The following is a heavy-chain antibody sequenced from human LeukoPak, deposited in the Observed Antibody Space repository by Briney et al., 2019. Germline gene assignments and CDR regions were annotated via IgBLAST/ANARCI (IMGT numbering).Heavy chain of an antibody. CDR1: GYTFTSYG. CDR2: ISAYNGNT. J-gene: IGHJ5*02. D-gene: IGHD6-6*01. V-gene: IGHV1-18*01. CDR3: ARPMVEYSSSKAWFDP. Sequence: ASVKVSCKASGYTFTSYGISWVRQAPEQGLEWMGWISAYNGNTNYAQKLQGRVTMTTDTSTSTAYMELRSLRSDDTAVYYCARPMVEYSSSKAWFDPWGQGTLVTVSS.